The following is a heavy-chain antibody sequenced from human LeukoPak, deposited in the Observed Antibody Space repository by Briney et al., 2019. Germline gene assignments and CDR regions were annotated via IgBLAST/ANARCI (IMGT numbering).Heavy chain of an antibody. D-gene: IGHD4-11*01. Sequence: ASVKVPCKASGFSFASFGVTWVRQAPGQGLEWMGWISTYTGVTHYAEKFEDRVTMSIDTSTTTAYMELRSLRYDDTAVYYCARDSDYSGNGNGDWFDPWGQGTVATVSS. J-gene: IGHJ5*02. CDR2: ISTYTGVT. V-gene: IGHV1-18*04. CDR3: ARDSDYSGNGNGDWFDP. CDR1: GFSFASFG.